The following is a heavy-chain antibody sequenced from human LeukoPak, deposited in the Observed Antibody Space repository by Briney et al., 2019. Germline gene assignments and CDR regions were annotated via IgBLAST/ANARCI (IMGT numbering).Heavy chain of an antibody. J-gene: IGHJ4*02. D-gene: IGHD1-14*01. Sequence: NTSETLSLTCAVYGGSFSGYYWSWIRQPPGKGLEWNGEINHSGSTNYNPSLKSRVTISVDTSKNQFSLKLSSVTAADTAVYYCARGIGRTLDYWGQGTLVTVSS. V-gene: IGHV4-34*01. CDR1: GGSFSGYY. CDR2: INHSGST. CDR3: ARGIGRTLDY.